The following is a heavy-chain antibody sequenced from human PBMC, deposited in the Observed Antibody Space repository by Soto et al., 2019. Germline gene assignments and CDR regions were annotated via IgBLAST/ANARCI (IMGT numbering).Heavy chain of an antibody. CDR1: GFKFHLYA. J-gene: IGHJ6*02. CDR3: VRATLAAGDRGHHHYGLNV. Sequence: PGGSLRLSCEASGFKFHLYAMTWVRQAPGKGLEWVSTLTYSGTTYYADSVKGRFTISRDNSNNALFLQMHALRPDDTALYFRVRATLAAGDRGHHHYGLNVWGLGTTVTVSS. V-gene: IGHV3-23*01. D-gene: IGHD6-13*01. CDR2: LTYSGTT.